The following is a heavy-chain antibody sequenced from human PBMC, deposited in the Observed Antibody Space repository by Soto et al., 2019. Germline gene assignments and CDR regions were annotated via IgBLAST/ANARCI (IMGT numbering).Heavy chain of an antibody. Sequence: PSETLSLTCTVSGGSISSSSYYWGWIRQPPGKGLEWIGSIYYSGSTYYNPSLKSRVTISVDTSKNQFSLKLSSVTAADTAVYYCARELVVVPAASTGDFYYYMDVWGKGTTVTVSS. CDR2: IYYSGST. V-gene: IGHV4-39*07. J-gene: IGHJ6*03. CDR1: GGSISSSSYY. CDR3: ARELVVVPAASTGDFYYYMDV. D-gene: IGHD2-2*01.